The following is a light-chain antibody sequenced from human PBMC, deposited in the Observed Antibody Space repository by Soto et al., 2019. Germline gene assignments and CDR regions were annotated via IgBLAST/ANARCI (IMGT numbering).Light chain of an antibody. CDR3: AAWDDTLRARI. J-gene: IGLJ2*01. CDR2: SDD. Sequence: QSVLTQPPSASGTTGQRVTISCSGSNSNIGRNTVSWYQQVPGTAPKSLIYSDDQRPSGVPDRISGSRSGTSASLAISGLQSGDEAEYYCAAWDDTLRARIFGGGTKLTVL. V-gene: IGLV1-44*01. CDR1: NSNIGRNT.